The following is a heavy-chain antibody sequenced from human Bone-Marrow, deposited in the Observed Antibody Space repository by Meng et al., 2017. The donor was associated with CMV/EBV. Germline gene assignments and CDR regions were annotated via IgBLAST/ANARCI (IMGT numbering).Heavy chain of an antibody. D-gene: IGHD3-10*01. CDR2: ISGSGGST. J-gene: IGHJ6*02. CDR1: GFTFSSYA. CDR3: AKVYYYGSDPCYYYYGMDV. Sequence: GESLKISCAASGFTFSSYAMSWVRQAPGKGLEWVSAISGSGGSTYYADSVKGRFTISRDNSKNTLYLQMNSLRAEDTAVYYCAKVYYYGSDPCYYYYGMDVWGQGTTVTVSS. V-gene: IGHV3-23*01.